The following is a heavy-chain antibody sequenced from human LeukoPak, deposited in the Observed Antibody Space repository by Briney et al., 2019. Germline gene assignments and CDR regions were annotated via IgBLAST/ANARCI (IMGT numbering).Heavy chain of an antibody. CDR3: ARSYWDFDY. Sequence: GGSLRLSCATSGFTFTTFWMHWVRQAPGKGLEWVSVIYSGGSTYYADSVKGRFTISRDNSKNTLYLQMNSLRAEDTAVYYCARSYWDFDYWGQGTLVTVSS. V-gene: IGHV3-53*01. D-gene: IGHD2-15*01. CDR2: IYSGGST. CDR1: GFTFTTFW. J-gene: IGHJ4*02.